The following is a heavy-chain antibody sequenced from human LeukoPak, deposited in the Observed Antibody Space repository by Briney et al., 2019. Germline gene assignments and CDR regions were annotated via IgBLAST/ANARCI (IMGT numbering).Heavy chain of an antibody. V-gene: IGHV3-74*01. CDR3: ARGAGWSGSGTYYFDY. J-gene: IGHJ4*02. Sequence: PGGSLRLSYAASGFTFSGYWMHWVRPAPGKGLVWVSGIGRDGSATNYADSVKGRCTISRDNVKNTLYLQMNSLRAEDTAVYYCARGAGWSGSGTYYFDYWGRGTLVTVSS. CDR1: GFTFSGYW. D-gene: IGHD3-10*01. CDR2: IGRDGSAT.